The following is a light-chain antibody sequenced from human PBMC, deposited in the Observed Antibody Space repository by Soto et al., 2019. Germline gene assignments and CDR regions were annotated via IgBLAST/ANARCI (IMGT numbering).Light chain of an antibody. CDR3: QQYHSTPPPT. CDR2: WAS. J-gene: IGKJ2*01. CDR1: QSVLYSSNNKNY. Sequence: DIVMTQSPDSLAVSLGERATINCKSSQSVLYSSNNKNYLAWYQQKPGQPPKLLIYWASTRESGVPDRFGGSGSGTDFTLTISSLQAEDVAVYYCQQYHSTPPPTFGQGTKLEIK. V-gene: IGKV4-1*01.